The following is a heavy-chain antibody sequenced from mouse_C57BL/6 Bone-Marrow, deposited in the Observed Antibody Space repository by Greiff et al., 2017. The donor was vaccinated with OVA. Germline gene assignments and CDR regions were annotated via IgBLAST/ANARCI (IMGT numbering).Heavy chain of an antibody. CDR3: ARHEDYAMDY. CDR2: ISSGGSYT. CDR1: GFTFSSYG. Sequence: DVHLVESGGDLVKPGGSLKLSCAASGFTFSSYGMSWVRQTPDKRLEWVATISSGGSYTYYPDSVKGRFTISRDNAKNTLYLQMSSLKSEDTAMYYCARHEDYAMDYWGQGTSVTVSS. J-gene: IGHJ4*01. V-gene: IGHV5-6*01.